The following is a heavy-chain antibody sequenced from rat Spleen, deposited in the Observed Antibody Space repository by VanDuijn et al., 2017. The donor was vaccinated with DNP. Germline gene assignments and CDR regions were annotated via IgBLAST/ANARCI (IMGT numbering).Heavy chain of an antibody. D-gene: IGHD1-4*01. CDR1: GFSFSHYY. Sequence: EVQLVESGGGLVQPGRSLKLSCAASGFSFSHYYMTWVRQAPAKGLEWVASISSGSDNVYYRDSVRGRFTISRDDSRSTLYLQMDSLRSEETATYYCARALPGFNYFDYWCQGVMVTVSA. J-gene: IGHJ2*01. V-gene: IGHV5S11*01. CDR3: ARALPGFNYFDY. CDR2: ISSGSDNV.